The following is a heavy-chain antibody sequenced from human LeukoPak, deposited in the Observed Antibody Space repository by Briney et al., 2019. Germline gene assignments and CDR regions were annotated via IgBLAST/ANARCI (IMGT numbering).Heavy chain of an antibody. J-gene: IGHJ4*02. CDR2: IRRGVGST. D-gene: IGHD1-1*01. V-gene: IGHV3-23*01. CDR3: AKKGQADDNGKPD. Sequence: GGSLRLSCAASGFTFSSYDLSWVRQAPGKGLECVSAIRRGVGSTYYADSVKGRFTISRDNSKNTLYLQMNNLRTDDTAVYYCAKKGQADDNGKPDWGQGTLVTVSS. CDR1: GFTFSSYD.